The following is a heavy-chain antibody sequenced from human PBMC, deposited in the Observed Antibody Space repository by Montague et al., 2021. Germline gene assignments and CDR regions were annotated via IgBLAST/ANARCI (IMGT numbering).Heavy chain of an antibody. D-gene: IGHD1-26*01. Sequence: SLRLSCAASGFSFNYYAMAWVRQAPGKGLEWVSAISGGGSNTYYADSVKGRFTISRDSSESTVFLQMNSLRVEDSAVYYCAKGPYDDGSYLLHFESWGQGTLVTVSS. CDR2: ISGGGSNT. CDR3: AKGPYDDGSYLLHFES. V-gene: IGHV3-23*01. J-gene: IGHJ4*02. CDR1: GFSFNYYA.